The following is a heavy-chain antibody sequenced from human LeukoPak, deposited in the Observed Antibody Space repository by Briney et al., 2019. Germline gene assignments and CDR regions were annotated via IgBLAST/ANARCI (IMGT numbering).Heavy chain of an antibody. V-gene: IGHV4-4*07. CDR2: IYTSEST. Sequence: SETLSLTCTVSGGSISSYYWSWIRQPAGKGLEWIGRIYTSESTNYNPSLKSRVTMSVDTSKNQFSLKLSSVTAADTAVYYCAGPSGIVVVPAAIRKNYYYMDVWGKGTTVTVSS. CDR3: AGPSGIVVVPAAIRKNYYYMDV. D-gene: IGHD2-2*01. CDR1: GGSISSYY. J-gene: IGHJ6*03.